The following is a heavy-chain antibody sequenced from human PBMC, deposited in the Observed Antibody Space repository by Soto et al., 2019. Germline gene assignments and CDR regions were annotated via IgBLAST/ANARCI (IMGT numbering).Heavy chain of an antibody. J-gene: IGHJ6*03. CDR3: ARGAVTGITLFGVAIIWVHHYMDV. Sequence: QVQLVQSGAEVKKPGDSVKVSCKASGDTFLSNDINWVRQAPGQGLEWMGWINPNSGNTGYAQKFRGKRTMNRNTSATTAYMELCGLRSEETAISYWARGAVTGITLFGVAIIWVHHYMDVWGTGTTVNVSS. V-gene: IGHV1-8*01. D-gene: IGHD3-3*01. CDR1: GDTFLSND. CDR2: INPNSGNT.